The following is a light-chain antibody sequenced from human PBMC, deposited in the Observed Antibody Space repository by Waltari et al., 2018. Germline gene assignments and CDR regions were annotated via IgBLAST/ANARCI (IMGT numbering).Light chain of an antibody. J-gene: IGKJ2*01. V-gene: IGKV3-15*01. CDR2: GAS. Sequence: EVVMTQSPATLSVSPGERATVSCRASQSVGSNLAWYQQKPGQAPRLLIYGASTRATGIPARFSGSGSGTEFTLTISSLQSEDFAVYYCQQYNNWPVQYTFGQGTKLEIK. CDR3: QQYNNWPVQYT. CDR1: QSVGSN.